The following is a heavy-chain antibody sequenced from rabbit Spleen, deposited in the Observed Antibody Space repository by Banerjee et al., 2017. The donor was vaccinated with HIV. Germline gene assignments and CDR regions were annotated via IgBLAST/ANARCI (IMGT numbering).Heavy chain of an antibody. CDR1: GVSFSSNHY. V-gene: IGHV1S40*01. CDR2: IEGGSSGFS. J-gene: IGHJ6*01. CDR3: ARDTSSSFSSYGMDL. D-gene: IGHD1-1*01. Sequence: QSLEESGGDLVKPGASLTLTCTASGVSFSSNHYMCWVRQAPGKGLEWIACIEGGSSGFSYFASWAKGRFTCSKTSSTTVTLQMTRLTAADTATYFCARDTSSSFSSYGMDLWGQGTLVTVS.